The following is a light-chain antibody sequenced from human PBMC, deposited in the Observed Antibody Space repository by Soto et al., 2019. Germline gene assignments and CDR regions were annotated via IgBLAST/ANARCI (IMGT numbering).Light chain of an antibody. CDR1: SSNSGASID. CDR2: DNT. CDR3: QSYDTSLSSYV. J-gene: IGLJ1*01. V-gene: IGLV1-40*01. Sequence: QSVLTQPPSVSGAPGQRVTISCTGSSSNSGASIDVHWYQQLPGTAPKLLIYDNTNRPSGVPGRFSGSKSGTSASLAITGLQAEDEADYYCQSYDTSLSSYVFGTGTKVTVL.